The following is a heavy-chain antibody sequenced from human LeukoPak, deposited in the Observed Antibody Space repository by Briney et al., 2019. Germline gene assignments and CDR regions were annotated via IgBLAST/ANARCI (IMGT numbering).Heavy chain of an antibody. V-gene: IGHV4-39*01. CDR1: GGSISSSSYY. CDR3: AGHSGYCSGGSCHDLHFDY. Sequence: SETLSLTCTVSGGSISSSSYYWGWIRQPPGKGLEWIGSIYYSGSTYYNPSLKSRVTISVDTSKNQFSLKLSSVTAADTAVYYCAGHSGYCSGGSCHDLHFDYLGQGTLVTVSS. CDR2: IYYSGST. J-gene: IGHJ4*02. D-gene: IGHD2-15*01.